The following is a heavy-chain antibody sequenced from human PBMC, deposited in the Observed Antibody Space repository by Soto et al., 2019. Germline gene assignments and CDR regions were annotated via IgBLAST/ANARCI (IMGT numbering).Heavy chain of an antibody. V-gene: IGHV3-30*04. CDR3: AKASLHLDSGSYSGLFDY. CDR2: ISYDGSNK. D-gene: IGHD1-26*01. J-gene: IGHJ4*02. CDR1: GFTFSSYA. Sequence: GGALRLSCAASGFTFSSYAMHWVRQAPGKGLEWVAVISYDGSNKYYADSVKGRFTISRDNSKNALYLQMNSLRAEDTAVYYCAKASLHLDSGSYSGLFDYWGQGTLVTVSS.